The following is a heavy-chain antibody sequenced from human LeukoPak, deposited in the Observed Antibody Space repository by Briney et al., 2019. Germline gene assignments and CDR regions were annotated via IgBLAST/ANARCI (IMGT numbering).Heavy chain of an antibody. D-gene: IGHD3-10*01. CDR3: ARAVGGDGSGSL. J-gene: IGHJ4*02. CDR2: IYHSGST. CDR1: GYSISSGYY. V-gene: IGHV4-38-2*02. Sequence: SETLSLTCTVSGYSISSGYYWGWIRQPPGKGLEWIGSIYHSGSTYYNPSLKSRVTISVDTSKNQFSLKLSSVTAADTAVYYCARAVGGDGSGSLWGPGTLVTVSS.